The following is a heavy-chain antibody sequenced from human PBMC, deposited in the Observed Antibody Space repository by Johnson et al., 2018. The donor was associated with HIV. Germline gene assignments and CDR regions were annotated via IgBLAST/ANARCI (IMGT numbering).Heavy chain of an antibody. Sequence: VQLVESRGVLVQPGGSLRLSCAASGFTVSSNEMSWVRQAPGKGLEWVSSISGGSTYYADSVKGRFTISRDNAKNSLYLQMNSLRAEDTAVYYCAREGSYGGGAFDIWCQGTMVTVSS. CDR2: ISGGST. D-gene: IGHD1-26*01. J-gene: IGHJ3*02. CDR3: AREGSYGGGAFDI. CDR1: GFTVSSNE. V-gene: IGHV3-38-3*01.